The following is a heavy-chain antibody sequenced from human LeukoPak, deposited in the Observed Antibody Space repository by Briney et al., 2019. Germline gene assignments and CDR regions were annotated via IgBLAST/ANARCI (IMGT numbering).Heavy chain of an antibody. J-gene: IGHJ5*02. CDR2: IRSDRVTT. V-gene: IGHV3-23*01. D-gene: IGHD1-1*01. CDR3: ARVQVSAEGGELDP. Sequence: LAGGSLRLSCAASGFTFSNYAMSWVRQAPGKGLEWVSAIRSDRVTTYDADSVKGRFTISRDNSKNTLFLEMKSLRADDTAIYYCARVQVSAEGGELDPWGQGTLVIVSS. CDR1: GFTFSNYA.